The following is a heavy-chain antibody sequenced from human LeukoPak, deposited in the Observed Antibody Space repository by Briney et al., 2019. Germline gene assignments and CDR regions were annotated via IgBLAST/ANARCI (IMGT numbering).Heavy chain of an antibody. CDR1: GGSISSGSYY. D-gene: IGHD3-9*01. V-gene: IGHV4-61*02. CDR3: AREVPQLGILTGRV. Sequence: SETLSLTCTVSGGSISSGSYYWSWIRQPAGKGLEWIGRIYTSGSTNYNPSLKSRVTISVETSKNQFSLKLSSVTAAGTAVYYCAREVPQLGILTGRVWGQGTLVTVSS. CDR2: IYTSGST. J-gene: IGHJ4*02.